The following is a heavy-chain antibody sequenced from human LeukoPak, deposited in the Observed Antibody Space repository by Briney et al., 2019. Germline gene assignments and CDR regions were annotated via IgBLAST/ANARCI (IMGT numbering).Heavy chain of an antibody. CDR1: GFTFSSYS. CDR2: ISSSSSYI. V-gene: IGHV3-21*01. D-gene: IGHD2-2*01. J-gene: IGHJ4*02. Sequence: GGTLRLSCAASGFTFSSYSMNWVRQAPGKGLEWFSSISSSSSYIYYADSVKGRFTISRDNAKNSLYLQMNSLRAEDTAVYYCASPYCSSTSCYATVFDYWGQGTLVTVSS. CDR3: ASPYCSSTSCYATVFDY.